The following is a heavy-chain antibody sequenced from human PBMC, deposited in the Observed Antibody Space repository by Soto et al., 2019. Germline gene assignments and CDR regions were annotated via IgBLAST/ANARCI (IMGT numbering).Heavy chain of an antibody. Sequence: PSETLSLTCSVSGGSVNFNYWSWIRQPPGKGLEWIGMVFYSGSTIYNPSLKSRVTISVDTSKNQFSLKLSSVTAADTAVYYCAKEICDPNGCYGRWLDPWGQGTLVTVSS. CDR2: VFYSGST. V-gene: IGHV4-59*02. CDR1: GGSVNFNY. D-gene: IGHD2-15*01. J-gene: IGHJ5*02. CDR3: AKEICDPNGCYGRWLDP.